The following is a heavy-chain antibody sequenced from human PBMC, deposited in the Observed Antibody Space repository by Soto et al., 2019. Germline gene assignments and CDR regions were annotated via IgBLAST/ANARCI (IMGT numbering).Heavy chain of an antibody. CDR2: IYYSGST. D-gene: IGHD3-10*01. J-gene: IGHJ4*02. V-gene: IGHV4-31*03. CDR3: ARGGRGFGLYYFDY. CDR1: GGSISSGGYY. Sequence: QVQLQESGPGLVKPSQTLSLTCTVSGGSISSGGYYWSWIRQHPGKGLEWFGYIYYSGSTYYNPSLKSRVTRSVDTSKNQFSLKVSSVTAADTAVYYCARGGRGFGLYYFDYWGQGTLVTVSS.